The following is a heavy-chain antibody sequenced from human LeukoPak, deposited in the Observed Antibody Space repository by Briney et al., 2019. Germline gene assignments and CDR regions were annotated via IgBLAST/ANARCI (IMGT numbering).Heavy chain of an antibody. CDR1: GFTFSNYG. CDR3: AREGYDFWSGYYWSQNWFDP. CDR2: ISYDGSYK. D-gene: IGHD3-3*01. J-gene: IGHJ5*02. Sequence: GGSLRLSCAASGFTFSNYGMHWVRQAPGKGLEWVAFISYDGSYKYYADSVKGRFTISRDNAKNSLYLQMNSLRAEDTAVYYCAREGYDFWSGYYWSQNWFDPWGQGTLVTVSS. V-gene: IGHV3-30*03.